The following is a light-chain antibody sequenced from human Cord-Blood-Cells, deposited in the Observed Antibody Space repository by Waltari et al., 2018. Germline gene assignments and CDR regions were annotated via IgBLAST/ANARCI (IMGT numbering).Light chain of an antibody. Sequence: DIQMTQSPSSLSASVGDRVTITCQASQDISNYLNWYNQKPGKAPQLLIYDASNLEKGVPSRFSGSGSGTDFTFTISSLQPEDIATYYCQQYDNLPPALTFGGGTKVEIK. CDR3: QQYDNLPPALT. CDR1: QDISNY. V-gene: IGKV1-33*01. J-gene: IGKJ4*01. CDR2: DAS.